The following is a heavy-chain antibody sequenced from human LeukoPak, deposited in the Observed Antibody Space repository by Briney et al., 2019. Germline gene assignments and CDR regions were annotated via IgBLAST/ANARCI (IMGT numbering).Heavy chain of an antibody. Sequence: PSGTLSLTCAVSGGSISSSNWWSWVRQPPGKGLEWIGEIYHSGSTNYNPSLKSRVTISVDKSKNQFSLKLSSVTAADTAVYYCARERDYDILTGPHGDAFDIWGQGTMVTVSS. CDR1: GGSISSSNW. J-gene: IGHJ3*02. D-gene: IGHD3-9*01. CDR3: ARERDYDILTGPHGDAFDI. CDR2: IYHSGST. V-gene: IGHV4-4*02.